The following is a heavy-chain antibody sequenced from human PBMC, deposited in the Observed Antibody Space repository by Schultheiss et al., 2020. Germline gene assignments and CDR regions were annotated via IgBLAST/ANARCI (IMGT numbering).Heavy chain of an antibody. J-gene: IGHJ6*02. Sequence: GSLRLSCAASGFTFSSYAMSWVRQAPGKGLEWVSAISSSGGSTYYADSVKGRFTISRDNSKNTLYLQMNSLRAEDTAVYYCARAGYCSGGSCYSRDYYYYYGMDVWCQGTTVTVSS. V-gene: IGHV3-23*01. CDR1: GFTFSSYA. CDR3: ARAGYCSGGSCYSRDYYYYYGMDV. CDR2: ISSSGGST. D-gene: IGHD2-15*01.